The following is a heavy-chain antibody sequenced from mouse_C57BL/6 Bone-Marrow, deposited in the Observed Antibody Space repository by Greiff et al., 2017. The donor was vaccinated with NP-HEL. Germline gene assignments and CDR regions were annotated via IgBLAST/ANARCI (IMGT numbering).Heavy chain of an antibody. CDR3: AKGGLLPYSMDY. V-gene: IGHV1-26*01. D-gene: IGHD2-3*01. Sequence: VQLQQSGPELVKPGASVKISCKASGYSFTDYYMNWVKQSPGKSLEWIGDINPNNGGTSYNQKFKGKATLTVDKSSSTAYMELRSLTSADSAVYYCAKGGLLPYSMDYWGQGTSVTVSS. CDR2: INPNNGGT. J-gene: IGHJ4*01. CDR1: GYSFTDYY.